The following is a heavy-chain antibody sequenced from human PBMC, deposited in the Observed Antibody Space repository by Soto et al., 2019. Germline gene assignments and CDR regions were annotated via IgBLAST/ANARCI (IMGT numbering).Heavy chain of an antibody. J-gene: IGHJ6*02. CDR1: GYSFTSYW. D-gene: IGHD6-6*01. V-gene: IGHV5-51*01. CDR3: ARTSSIAARNHHGMDV. CDR2: IYPGDSDT. Sequence: PGESLKISCKGSGYSFTSYWIGWVRQMPRKGLEWMGIIYPGDSDTRYSPSFQGQVTISADKSISTAYLQWSSLKASDTAMYYCARTSSIAARNHHGMDVWGQGTTVTVSS.